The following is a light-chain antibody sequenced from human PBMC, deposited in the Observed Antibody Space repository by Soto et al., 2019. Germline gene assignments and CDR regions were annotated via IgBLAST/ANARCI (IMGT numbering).Light chain of an antibody. CDR1: SSDVGSYNY. Sequence: QSALTQPASVSGSPGQSITISCTGTSSDVGSYNYVSWYQHHPGKAPKLMIYDVSNRPSGVSNRFSGSKSGNTASLTISGLQAEDEADYYCSSKRGSTGVFGTGTKVTVL. CDR2: DVS. J-gene: IGLJ1*01. CDR3: SSKRGSTGV. V-gene: IGLV2-14*03.